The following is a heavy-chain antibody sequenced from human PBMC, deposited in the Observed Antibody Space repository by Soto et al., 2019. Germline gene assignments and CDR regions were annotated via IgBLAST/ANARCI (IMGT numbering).Heavy chain of an antibody. CDR2: ISGSGFKK. CDR3: AKNQGVELVPLATVDWFDP. V-gene: IGHV3-23*01. D-gene: IGHD1-26*01. CDR1: GFIFENFG. Sequence: GSLRLSCAASGFIFENFGMSWVRQAPGKGLEWISSISGSGFKKYYADSVEGRFTISRDNSKSTVYLELNNLSAEDTAVYHCAKNQGVELVPLATVDWFDPWGQG. J-gene: IGHJ5*02.